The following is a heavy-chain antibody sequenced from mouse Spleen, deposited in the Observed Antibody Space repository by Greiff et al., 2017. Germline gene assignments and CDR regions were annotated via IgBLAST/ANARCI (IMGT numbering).Heavy chain of an antibody. V-gene: IGHV5-9*01. J-gene: IGHJ3*01. CDR1: GFTFSSYT. CDR2: ISSGGGNT. D-gene: IGHD2-3*01. Sequence: DVMLVESGGGLVKPGGSLKLSCAASGFTFSSYTMSWVRQTPAKRLEWVATISSGGGNTYYPDSVKGRFTISRDNARNTLYLQMSSLRSEDTAMYYCASTPVYDGYLAWFAYWGQGTLVTVSA. CDR3: ASTPVYDGYLAWFAY.